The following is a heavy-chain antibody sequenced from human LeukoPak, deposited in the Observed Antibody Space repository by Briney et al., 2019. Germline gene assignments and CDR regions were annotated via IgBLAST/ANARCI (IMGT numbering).Heavy chain of an antibody. CDR2: ISAYNGNT. Sequence: ASVKVSCKASGYTFTSYGISWVRQAPGQGLEWMGWISAYNGNTNYAQKLQGRVTMTTDTSTSTAYMELRSLRSDDTAVYYCARPRYPVSEQWLNNYYYYGMDVWGQGTTVTVSS. V-gene: IGHV1-18*01. CDR1: GYTFTSYG. J-gene: IGHJ6*02. D-gene: IGHD6-19*01. CDR3: ARPRYPVSEQWLNNYYYYGMDV.